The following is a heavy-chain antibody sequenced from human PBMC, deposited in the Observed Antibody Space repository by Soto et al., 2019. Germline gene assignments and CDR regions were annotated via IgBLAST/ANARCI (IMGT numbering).Heavy chain of an antibody. CDR3: ARDGSGYRSRASPMDV. D-gene: IGHD3-22*01. Sequence: SVKVSCKASGYTFSSYAISCVRQAPGQVLEWMGGIIPIFGTANYAQKFQGRVTITADESTSTAYMELSSLRSEDTAVYYCARDGSGYRSRASPMDVWGQGTTVTVSS. CDR2: IIPIFGTA. J-gene: IGHJ6*02. V-gene: IGHV1-69*13. CDR1: GYTFSSYA.